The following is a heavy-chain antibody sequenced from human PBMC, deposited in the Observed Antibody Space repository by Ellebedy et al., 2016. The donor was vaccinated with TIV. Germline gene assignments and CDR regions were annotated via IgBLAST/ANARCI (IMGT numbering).Heavy chain of an antibody. CDR2: IRYKRRRHTT. CDR1: GLTFSDYH. J-gene: IGHJ4*01. D-gene: IGHD3-22*01. Sequence: PGGSLRLSCAASGLTFSDYHMDWVRQAPGKGLEWIGRIRYKRRRHTTEDAASVKGRFTVSRDDSKSSLYLQMNSLKIEDTAVYYCAASSDGNILDFWGQGILVTVSS. CDR3: AASSDGNILDF. V-gene: IGHV3-72*01.